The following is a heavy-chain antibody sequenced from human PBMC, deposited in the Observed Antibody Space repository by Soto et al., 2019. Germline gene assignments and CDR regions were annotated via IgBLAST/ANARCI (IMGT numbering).Heavy chain of an antibody. V-gene: IGHV3-30*03. J-gene: IGHJ4*02. CDR3: ALLWFGELFDY. D-gene: IGHD3-10*01. Sequence: QVQLVESGGGVVQPGRSLRLSCAASGFTFSSYGMHWVRQAPGKGLEWVAVISYDGSNKYYADSVKGRFTISRDNSKNTLYLQMNSLRAEDTAVYYCALLWFGELFDYWGQGTLVTVS. CDR1: GFTFSSYG. CDR2: ISYDGSNK.